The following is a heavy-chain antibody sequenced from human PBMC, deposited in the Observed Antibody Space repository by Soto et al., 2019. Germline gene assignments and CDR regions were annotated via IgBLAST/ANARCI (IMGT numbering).Heavy chain of an antibody. V-gene: IGHV4-31*03. CDR1: GGSISSGGYY. D-gene: IGHD5-12*01. Sequence: QVQLQESGPGLLKPSQTLSLTCTVSGGSISSGGYYWSWMRQHPGKGLEWIAYIDYSGSTYYNPSLKSRVTISVDTSKNQFSLKLSSVTAADTAVYYCARRIVATIYYFDYWGQGTLVTLFS. CDR2: IDYSGST. CDR3: ARRIVATIYYFDY. J-gene: IGHJ4*02.